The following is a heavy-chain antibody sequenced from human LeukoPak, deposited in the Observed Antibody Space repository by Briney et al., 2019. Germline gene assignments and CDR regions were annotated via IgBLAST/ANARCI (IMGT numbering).Heavy chain of an antibody. V-gene: IGHV3-23*01. D-gene: IGHD6-19*01. CDR1: GFTFTNYA. CDR2: VSESGGIT. Sequence: GGSLRLSCAASGFTFTNYAMSWVRQAPGKGLDWVSAVSESGGITAYADSVRGRFTISRDNSKNTLYLQKNSLRADDTAIYYCAKSMTLQWRGFFDLWGRGTHVTVSS. J-gene: IGHJ2*01. CDR3: AKSMTLQWRGFFDL.